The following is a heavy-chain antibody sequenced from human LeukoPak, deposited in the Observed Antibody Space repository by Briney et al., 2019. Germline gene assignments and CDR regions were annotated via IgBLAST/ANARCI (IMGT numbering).Heavy chain of an antibody. CDR2: IYTSGCT. CDR3: ARQPGALVWFDP. V-gene: IGHV4-4*09. D-gene: IGHD4/OR15-4a*01. J-gene: IGHJ5*02. Sequence: PSETLSLTCTVSGGSISSYYWSWIRQPPGKGLEWIGYIYTSGCTNYNPSLKSRVTISVDTSKNQFSLKLSSVTAADTAVYYCARQPGALVWFDPWGQGTLVTVSS. CDR1: GGSISSYY.